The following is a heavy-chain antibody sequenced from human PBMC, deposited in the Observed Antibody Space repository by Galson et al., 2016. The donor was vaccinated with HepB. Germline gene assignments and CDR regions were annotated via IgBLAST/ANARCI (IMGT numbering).Heavy chain of an antibody. D-gene: IGHD5-24*01. CDR3: VGGYNGVGGY. J-gene: IGHJ4*02. V-gene: IGHV1-45*02. CDR1: GYTFTYRY. Sequence: SVKVSCKASGYTFTYRYLHWVRQAPGQTLEWMGWITPSNGNANYAQKFKDRVTFTRHTSMSTGYMERSSLRSEDTAIYYCVGGYNGVGGYWGQGTLVTVSS. CDR2: ITPSNGNA.